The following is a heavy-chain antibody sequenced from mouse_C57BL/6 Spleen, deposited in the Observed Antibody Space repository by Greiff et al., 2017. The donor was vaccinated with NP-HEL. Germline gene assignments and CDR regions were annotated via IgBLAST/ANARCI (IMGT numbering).Heavy chain of an antibody. J-gene: IGHJ4*01. CDR3: TREEYITTVVATDYYAMDY. Sequence: EVQLVESGEGLVKPGGSLKLSCAASGFTFSSYAMSWVRQTPEKRLEWVAYISSGGDYIYYADTVKGRFTISRDNARNTLYLQMSSLKSEDTAMYYCTREEYITTVVATDYYAMDYWGQGTSVTVSS. D-gene: IGHD1-1*01. CDR1: GFTFSSYA. CDR2: ISSGGDYI. V-gene: IGHV5-9-1*02.